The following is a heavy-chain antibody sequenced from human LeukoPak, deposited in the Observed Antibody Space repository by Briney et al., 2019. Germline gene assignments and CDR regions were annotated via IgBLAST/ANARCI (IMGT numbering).Heavy chain of an antibody. CDR1: GFTFSGYW. CDR3: SSSTAIGY. Sequence: GGSLRLSCAASGFTFSGYWMQWVRQAPGKGLLGVSRINSDGSTTVYADSVKGRFTISRDNAKNSLYLQMSSLRTEDTAVYYCSSSTAIGYWGQGTLVTVSS. J-gene: IGHJ4*02. CDR2: INSDGSTT. V-gene: IGHV3-74*01.